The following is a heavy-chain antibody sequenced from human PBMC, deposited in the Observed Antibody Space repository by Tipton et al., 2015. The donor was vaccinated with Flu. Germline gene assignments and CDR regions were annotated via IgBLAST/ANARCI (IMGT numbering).Heavy chain of an antibody. V-gene: IGHV4-4*07. CDR2: IYTSGST. CDR3: ARDTPRYSYYYYYYGMDV. CDR1: GGSISSYY. Sequence: TLSLTRTVSGGSISSYYWSWIRQPAGKGLEWIGRIYTSGSTNYNPSLKSRVTMSVDTSKNQFSLKLSSVTAADTAVYYCARDTPRYSYYYYYYGMDVWGQGTTVTVSS. D-gene: IGHD2-15*01. J-gene: IGHJ6*02.